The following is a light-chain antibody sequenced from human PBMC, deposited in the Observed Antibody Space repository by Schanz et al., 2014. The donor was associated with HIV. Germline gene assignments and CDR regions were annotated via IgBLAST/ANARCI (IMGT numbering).Light chain of an antibody. V-gene: IGKV3D-15*01. CDR2: GAS. CDR1: QSISNN. CDR3: QQYDSSSYT. Sequence: EIVMTQSPATLYVSPGEGATLSCRASQSISNNLAWYQHKPGQAPRLLIYGASTRATGIPDRFSGSGSGTDFSLTISRLEPEDYAVYYCQQYDSSSYTYGQGTKLEIK. J-gene: IGKJ2*01.